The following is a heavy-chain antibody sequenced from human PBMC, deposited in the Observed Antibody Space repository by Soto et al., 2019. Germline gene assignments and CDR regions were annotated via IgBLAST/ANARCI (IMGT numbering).Heavy chain of an antibody. V-gene: IGHV3-33*01. Sequence: GGSLRLSCAASGFTFSSYGMHWVRQAPGKGLEWVAVIWYDGSNKYYADSVKGRFTISRDNSKNTLYLQMNSLRAEDTAVYYCAREYSSSSWAYYYYYGMYVWGQGTTVTVSS. D-gene: IGHD6-6*01. J-gene: IGHJ6*02. CDR1: GFTFSSYG. CDR2: IWYDGSNK. CDR3: AREYSSSSWAYYYYYGMYV.